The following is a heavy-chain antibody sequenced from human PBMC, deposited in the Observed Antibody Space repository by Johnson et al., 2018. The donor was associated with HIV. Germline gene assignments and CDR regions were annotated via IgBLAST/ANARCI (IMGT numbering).Heavy chain of an antibody. CDR2: IKQEGSEK. CDR3: ARDGIAAEPKWDAFDI. J-gene: IGHJ3*02. Sequence: VQLVESGGGLVQPGGSLRLSCAASGFTFSSYWMSWVRQAPGKGLEWVANIKQEGSEKYYVDSVKGRFTISRDNAKNSLYLQMNSLSAEDTAVYYCARDGIAAEPKWDAFDIWGQGTMVTVSS. D-gene: IGHD6-13*01. CDR1: GFTFSSYW. V-gene: IGHV3-7*05.